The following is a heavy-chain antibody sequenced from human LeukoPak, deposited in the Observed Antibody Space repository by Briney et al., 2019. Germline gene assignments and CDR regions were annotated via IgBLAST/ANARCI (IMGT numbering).Heavy chain of an antibody. CDR2: ISGSGGST. V-gene: IGHV3-23*01. J-gene: IGHJ4*02. Sequence: GGSLRLSCAASGFTFSSYAMSWVRQAPGKGLEWVSAISGSGGSTYYADSVKGRFTISRDNAKNSLYLQMDSLRAEDTAVYYCATDSPETAAFDYWGQGTLVTVSS. CDR1: GFTFSSYA. CDR3: ATDSPETAAFDY. D-gene: IGHD1-1*01.